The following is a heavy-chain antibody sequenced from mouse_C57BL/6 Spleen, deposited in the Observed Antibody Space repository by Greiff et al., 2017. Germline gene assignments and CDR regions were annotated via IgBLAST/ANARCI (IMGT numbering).Heavy chain of an antibody. CDR3: ARHDGYYPYYAMDY. CDR2: IWSDGST. V-gene: IGHV2-6-1*01. Sequence: VKLVESGPGLVAPSQSLSITCTVSGFSLTSYGVHWVRQPPGKGLEWLVVIWSDGSTTSNSALKSRLSISKDNSKSQVFLKMNSLQTDDTAMYYCARHDGYYPYYAMDYWGQGTSVTVSS. J-gene: IGHJ4*01. CDR1: GFSLTSYG. D-gene: IGHD2-3*01.